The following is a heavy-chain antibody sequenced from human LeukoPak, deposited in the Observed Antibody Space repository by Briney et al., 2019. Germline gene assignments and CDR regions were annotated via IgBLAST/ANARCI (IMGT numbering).Heavy chain of an antibody. CDR3: AKGGVRGGSYAFRLLDY. Sequence: GGSLRLSCAASGFTFSDYYMTWIRQAPGKGLEWVSYISTSGSTIYYADSLKGRFTISRDNAKNSLYLQMNSLTSEDTAMYYCAKGGVRGGSYAFRLLDYWGQGTLVTVSS. J-gene: IGHJ4*02. D-gene: IGHD3-16*01. V-gene: IGHV3-11*01. CDR2: ISTSGSTI. CDR1: GFTFSDYY.